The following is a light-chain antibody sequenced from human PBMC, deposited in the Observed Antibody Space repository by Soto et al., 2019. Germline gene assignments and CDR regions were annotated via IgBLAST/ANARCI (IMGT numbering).Light chain of an antibody. J-gene: IGKJ1*01. Sequence: DIQMTQSPSTLSASVGDRVTITCRASQSISSWLAWYQQKPGKAPKLLIYDTSSLESGVPSRFSSSGSGTEFTLTISSLQPDDFATYYCQQYNSPGTFGQGTKVDIK. CDR1: QSISSW. CDR3: QQYNSPGT. CDR2: DTS. V-gene: IGKV1-5*01.